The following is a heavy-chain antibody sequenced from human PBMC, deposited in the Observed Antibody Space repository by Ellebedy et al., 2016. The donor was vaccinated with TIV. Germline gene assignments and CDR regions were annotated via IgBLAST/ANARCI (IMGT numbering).Heavy chain of an antibody. CDR2: IKQDGSEK. CDR1: GFTFSSYW. D-gene: IGHD5-18*01. J-gene: IGHJ4*02. Sequence: GGSLRLXXAASGFTFSSYWMSWVRQAPGKGLEWVANIKQDGSEKHYVDSVKGRFTIPRDNAKNSLYLQMNSLRAEDTALYYCASHVDTSMSYWGQGTLVTVSS. CDR3: ASHVDTSMSY. V-gene: IGHV3-7*01.